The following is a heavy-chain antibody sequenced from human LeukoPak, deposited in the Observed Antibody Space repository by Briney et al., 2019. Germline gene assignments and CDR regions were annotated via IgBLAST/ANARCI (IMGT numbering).Heavy chain of an antibody. CDR2: LRPDTGAT. CDR3: ARVDTVGTVNPFY. J-gene: IGHJ4*02. CDR1: GYTFSAFY. Sequence: ASVKVSCKTSGYTFSAFYIHWVRQVPGQGLEWMGWLRPDTGATNFAQNFLGRVTMTGDTSISTAYMELSRLRPDDTAVYYCARVDTVGTVNPFYWGQGTWVTVSS. V-gene: IGHV1-2*02. D-gene: IGHD5-12*01.